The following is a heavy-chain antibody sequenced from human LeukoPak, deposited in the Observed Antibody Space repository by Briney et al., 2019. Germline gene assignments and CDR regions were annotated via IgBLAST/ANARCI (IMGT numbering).Heavy chain of an antibody. D-gene: IGHD3-10*01. J-gene: IGHJ4*02. CDR3: ARDRYCYGSGSYYNGYYFDY. CDR2: IYYSGST. Sequence: SETLSLTCTVTGGSISSYYWTWIRQPPGKELEWIGYIYYSGSTNYDPSLKSRVTISVVTSKNQFSLKLSSVTVADTAVYYCARDRYCYGSGSYYNGYYFDYWGQGTLVTVSS. CDR1: GGSISSYY. V-gene: IGHV4-59*01.